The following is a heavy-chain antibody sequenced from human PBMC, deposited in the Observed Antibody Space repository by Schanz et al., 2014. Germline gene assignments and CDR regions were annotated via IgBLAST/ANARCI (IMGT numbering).Heavy chain of an antibody. J-gene: IGHJ4*02. D-gene: IGHD6-13*01. V-gene: IGHV3-30*04. CDR3: AKDKRGRSSWFFDY. Sequence: VQLVESGGGLVQPGGSLRLSCAASGFTFSNFAIHWVRQAPGKGLEWVAVISYDGSHKDYADSVKGRFTISRDNSKNTLYLQMNSLRAEDTAVYYCAKDKRGRSSWFFDYWGQGTLVTVSS. CDR1: GFTFSNFA. CDR2: ISYDGSHK.